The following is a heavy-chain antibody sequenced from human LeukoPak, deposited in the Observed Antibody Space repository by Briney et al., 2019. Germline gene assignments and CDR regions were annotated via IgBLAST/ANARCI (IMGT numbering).Heavy chain of an antibody. CDR3: ARITSGSYSYGLDY. Sequence: ASVKVSCKASGYTFTGYYMHWVRQAPGQGLEWMGWINPNSGGTNYAQKFQGRVTMTRNTSISTAYMELSRLRSDDTAVYYCARITSGSYSYGLDYWGQGTLVTVSS. D-gene: IGHD1-26*01. CDR1: GYTFTGYY. V-gene: IGHV1-2*02. J-gene: IGHJ4*02. CDR2: INPNSGGT.